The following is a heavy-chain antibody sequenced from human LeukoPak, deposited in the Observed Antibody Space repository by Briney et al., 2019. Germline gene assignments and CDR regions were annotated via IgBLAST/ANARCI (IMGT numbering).Heavy chain of an antibody. Sequence: GGSLRLSCAASGFTFSGYWMSWVRQAPGKEREWVANVNEDGSGRYYVVFVKGRLTVSRYDAENSLYLQMDSLRPAATAVYYCARYSGSYHSFHYWGQGTLVTVSS. CDR1: GFTFSGYW. D-gene: IGHD1-26*01. CDR3: ARYSGSYHSFHY. CDR2: VNEDGSGR. V-gene: IGHV3-7*03. J-gene: IGHJ4*02.